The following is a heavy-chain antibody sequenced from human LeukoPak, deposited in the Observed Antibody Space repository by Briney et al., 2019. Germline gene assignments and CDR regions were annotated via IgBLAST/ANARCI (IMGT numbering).Heavy chain of an antibody. CDR3: ARDRPEVVVVVPAAMTEGAFDI. J-gene: IGHJ3*02. CDR1: GYSISSGYY. V-gene: IGHV4-38-2*02. CDR2: IYHSGST. Sequence: KTSETLSLTCTVSGYSISSGYYWGWIRQPPGKGLEWIGSIYHSGSTYYNPSLKSRVTISVDTSKNQFSLKLSSVTAADTAVYYCARDRPEVVVVVPAAMTEGAFDIWGQGTMVTVSS. D-gene: IGHD2-2*01.